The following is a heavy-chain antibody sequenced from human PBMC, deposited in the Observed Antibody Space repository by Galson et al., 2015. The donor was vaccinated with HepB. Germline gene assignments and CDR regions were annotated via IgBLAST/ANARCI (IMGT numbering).Heavy chain of an antibody. V-gene: IGHV3-74*01. Sequence: SLRLSCAASGFTFSSYWMHWVRHAPGKGLVWVSRINSDGSSTSYADSVKGRFTISRDNAKNTLYLQMNSLRAEDTAVYYCARDGGDVWSGYSPFDYWGQGTLVTVSS. CDR3: ARDGGDVWSGYSPFDY. CDR1: GFTFSSYW. J-gene: IGHJ4*02. CDR2: INSDGSST. D-gene: IGHD3-3*01.